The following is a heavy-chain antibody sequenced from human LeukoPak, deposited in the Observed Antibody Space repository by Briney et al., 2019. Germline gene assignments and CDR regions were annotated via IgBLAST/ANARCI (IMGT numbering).Heavy chain of an antibody. V-gene: IGHV1-46*01. J-gene: IGHJ4*02. CDR1: GYTFTLYY. Sequence: GASVKVSCKTSGYTFTLYYVHWVRQAPGQGLEWMGIINPSGGSTSYAQKFQGRVTMTRDTSTSTVYMELSSLRSEDTAVYYCATAAVSDAVAGTGYWGQGTLVTVSS. CDR3: ATAAVSDAVAGTGY. D-gene: IGHD6-19*01. CDR2: INPSGGST.